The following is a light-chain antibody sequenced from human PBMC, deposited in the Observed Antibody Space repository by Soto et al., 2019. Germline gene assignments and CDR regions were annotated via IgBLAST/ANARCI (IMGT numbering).Light chain of an antibody. CDR3: LQHDSYPWT. J-gene: IGKJ1*01. Sequence: DIEMTQSASAMSASVGDRVTITCRASQGISNYLAWFQQKPGKVPKRLIYGASNLESGAPSRFSGSGSGTEFTLTISNLQPEDSATYYCLQHDSYPWTFGQGTKVDIK. CDR1: QGISNY. V-gene: IGKV1-17*03. CDR2: GAS.